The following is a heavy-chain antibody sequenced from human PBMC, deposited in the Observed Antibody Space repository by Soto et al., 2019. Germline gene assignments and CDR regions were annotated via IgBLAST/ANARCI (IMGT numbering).Heavy chain of an antibody. D-gene: IGHD3-10*01. V-gene: IGHV3-15*01. CDR1: GFTFSNAW. J-gene: IGHJ4*02. Sequence: EVQLVESGGGLVKPGGSLRLSCAASGFTFSNAWMSWVRQAPGKGLEWVGRIKSKTDGGTTDYAAPVKGRFTISRDDSKNTLYLQMNSLRAEDTAVYYCARGYDYYGSGTNWGQGTLVTVSS. CDR3: ARGYDYYGSGTN. CDR2: IKSKTDGGTT.